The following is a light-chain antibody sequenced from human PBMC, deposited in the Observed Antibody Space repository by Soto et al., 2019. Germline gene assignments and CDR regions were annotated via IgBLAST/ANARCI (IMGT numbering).Light chain of an antibody. CDR1: QTISSN. CDR2: GAS. Sequence: EIVMTQSPATLSVPPRERTTLSCRASQTISSNLVWYQQKPGQAPRLLIYGASTRATGIPARFSGSGSGTEFTLTISSLQSEDFAVYYCQQHNNWPRTFGQGTKVDIK. CDR3: QQHNNWPRT. V-gene: IGKV3-15*01. J-gene: IGKJ1*01.